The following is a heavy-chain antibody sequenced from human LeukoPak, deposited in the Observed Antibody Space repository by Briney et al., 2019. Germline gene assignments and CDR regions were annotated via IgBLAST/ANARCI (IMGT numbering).Heavy chain of an antibody. CDR2: IHHSGNT. CDR3: ARHSGYYASDP. Sequence: SETLSLTCTVSGGSLSTYYWSWIRQPPGKGLEWMGYIHHSGNTNYNPSLKSRVTTSVDTSKNQFSLKLSSVTAADTAVYYCARHSGYYASDPWGQGTLVTVSS. D-gene: IGHD3-10*01. J-gene: IGHJ5*02. V-gene: IGHV4-59*08. CDR1: GGSLSTYY.